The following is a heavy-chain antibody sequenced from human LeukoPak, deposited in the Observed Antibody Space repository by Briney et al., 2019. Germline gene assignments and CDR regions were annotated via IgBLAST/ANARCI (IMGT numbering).Heavy chain of an antibody. Sequence: PGGTLRLSCAASGFTFSTYGMTWVRQAPGEGLEWVSTINDSGGNTHYADSVKGRFTISRDNSKNTLYLQMNSLRAEDTAVYYCARMDTAMVDYFDYWGQGTLVTVSS. CDR1: GFTFSTYG. V-gene: IGHV3-23*01. J-gene: IGHJ4*02. D-gene: IGHD5-18*01. CDR2: INDSGGNT. CDR3: ARMDTAMVDYFDY.